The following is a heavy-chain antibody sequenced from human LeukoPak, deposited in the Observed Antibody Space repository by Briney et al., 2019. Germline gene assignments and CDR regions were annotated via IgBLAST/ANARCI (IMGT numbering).Heavy chain of an antibody. J-gene: IGHJ4*02. Sequence: SETLSLTCAVYGVSFSGYYWSWIRQPPGKGLEWVGEINHSGSTNYNPSLKSRVTISVDTSKNQFSLKLSSVTAADTAVYYCARPNTAMVPYYFDYWGQGTLVTVSS. V-gene: IGHV4-34*01. CDR2: INHSGST. D-gene: IGHD5-18*01. CDR3: ARPNTAMVPYYFDY. CDR1: GVSFSGYY.